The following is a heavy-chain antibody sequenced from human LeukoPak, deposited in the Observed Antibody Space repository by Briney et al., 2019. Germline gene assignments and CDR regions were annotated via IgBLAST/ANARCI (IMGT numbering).Heavy chain of an antibody. CDR3: ARVAVRAHYYDSSDTPFDY. V-gene: IGHV1-2*02. D-gene: IGHD3-22*01. CDR1: GYTFTGYY. J-gene: IGHJ4*02. CDR2: INPNSGGT. Sequence: ASVKVSCKASGYTFTGYYMHWVRQAPGQGLEWMGWINPNSGGTNYAQKFQGRVTMTRDTSISTAYMELSRLRSDDTAVYYCARVAVRAHYYDSSDTPFDYWGQGTLVTVSS.